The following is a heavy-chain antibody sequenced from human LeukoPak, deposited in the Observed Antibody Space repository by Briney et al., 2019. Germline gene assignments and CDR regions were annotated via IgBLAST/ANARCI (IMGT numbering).Heavy chain of an antibody. V-gene: IGHV5-51*01. CDR2: IYPGDSDT. CDR3: ARLADASWLHFDY. D-gene: IGHD2-2*01. CDR1: GYKFTRYW. Sequence: GESLKISCKASGYKFTRYWIGWVRQMPGKGLEWMGIIYPGDSDTRYSPSFQGQVTISTDNSITTAYLQWSSLEASDTAFYYCARLADASWLHFDYWGLGTLVTVSS. J-gene: IGHJ4*02.